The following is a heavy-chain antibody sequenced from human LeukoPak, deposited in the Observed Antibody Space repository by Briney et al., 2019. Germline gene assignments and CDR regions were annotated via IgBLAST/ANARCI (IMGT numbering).Heavy chain of an antibody. CDR1: GDSVSSNSAA. CDR3: ARHREMDSYDAFDM. V-gene: IGHV6-1*01. CDR2: TYYRSKWYN. Sequence: SQTLSLTCAISGDSVSSNSAAWNWIRQSPSRGLEWLGRTYYRSKWYNNYAISVKSRITINPDTSKNQLSLKLSSVTAADTAVYYCARHREMDSYDAFDMWGQGTMVTVSS. J-gene: IGHJ3*02. D-gene: IGHD5-24*01.